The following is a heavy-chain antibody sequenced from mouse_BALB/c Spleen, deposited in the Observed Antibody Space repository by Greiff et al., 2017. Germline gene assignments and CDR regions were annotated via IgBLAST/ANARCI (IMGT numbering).Heavy chain of an antibody. Sequence: EVMLVESGGDLVKPGGSLKISCAASGFTFSSYGMSWVRQTPDKRLEWVATISSGGSYTYYPDSVKGRFTISRDNAKNTLYLQMSSLKSEDTAMYYCARHEYYRYDGGFAYWGQGTLVTVSA. CDR2: ISSGGSYT. CDR3: ARHEYYRYDGGFAY. D-gene: IGHD2-14*01. V-gene: IGHV5-6*02. CDR1: GFTFSSYG. J-gene: IGHJ3*01.